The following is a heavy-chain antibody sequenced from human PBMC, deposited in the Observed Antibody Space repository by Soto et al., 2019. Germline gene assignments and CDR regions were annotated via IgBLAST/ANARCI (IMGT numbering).Heavy chain of an antibody. J-gene: IGHJ3*02. CDR2: ISTSGSTV. D-gene: IGHD6-25*01. Sequence: PGGSLRLSCAASGFTFSIYEMNWVRQAPGKGLEWVSYISTSGSTVYNADSVQGRFTISRDNAKNSLYLQMNSPRAEDTAVYYCAREAVDDAFDIWGQGTMVTVSS. V-gene: IGHV3-48*03. CDR3: AREAVDDAFDI. CDR1: GFTFSIYE.